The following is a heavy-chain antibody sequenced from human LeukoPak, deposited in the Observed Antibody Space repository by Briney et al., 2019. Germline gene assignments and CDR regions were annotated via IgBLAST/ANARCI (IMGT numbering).Heavy chain of an antibody. J-gene: IGHJ4*02. V-gene: IGHV4-34*01. D-gene: IGHD6-13*01. Sequence: PSETLSLTCAVYGGSFSGYYWSWIRKPPGKGLEWIGEINHSGSTNYNPSLKSRVTISVDTSKNQFSLKLSSVTAADTAVYYCARRQLDYWGQGTLVTVSS. CDR3: ARRQLDY. CDR2: INHSGST. CDR1: GGSFSGYY.